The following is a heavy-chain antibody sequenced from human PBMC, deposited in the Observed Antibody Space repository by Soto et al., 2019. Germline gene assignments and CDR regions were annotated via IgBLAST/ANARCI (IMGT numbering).Heavy chain of an antibody. D-gene: IGHD3-10*01. CDR1: GYTFTSYD. V-gene: IGHV1-8*01. CDR2: VNPNNGHT. J-gene: IGHJ4*02. CDR3: VRLFYYGSGSWVE. Sequence: QVQLMQSGAEVKKPGASVKVSCKASGYTFTSYDINWVRQATGHGLEWMGWVNPNNGHTGSAQKLQGRVTMTRNTYISTAYMELDSLRSEDTAVYYCVRLFYYGSGSWVEWGQGTLVTVSS.